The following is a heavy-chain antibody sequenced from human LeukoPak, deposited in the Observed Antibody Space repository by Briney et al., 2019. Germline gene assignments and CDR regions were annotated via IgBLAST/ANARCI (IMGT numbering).Heavy chain of an antibody. CDR3: TDNYEGGVGY. V-gene: IGHV3-73*01. Sequence: GGSLRLSCAASGFNFSGSAMHWVRQASGKGLEWLGRVRTKVNNYATTYAESVNGRFTFSRDDSKNMAYLQMNSLRTEDTAVYYCTDNYEGGVGYWGQGTLVTVSS. D-gene: IGHD3-22*01. J-gene: IGHJ4*02. CDR1: GFNFSGSA. CDR2: VRTKVNNYAT.